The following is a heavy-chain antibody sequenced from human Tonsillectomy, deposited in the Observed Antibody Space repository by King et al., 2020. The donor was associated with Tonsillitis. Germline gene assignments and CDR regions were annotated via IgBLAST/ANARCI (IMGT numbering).Heavy chain of an antibody. CDR2: ISGTGTST. D-gene: IGHD4-17*01. J-gene: IGHJ4*02. CDR1: GFTFSSYA. V-gene: IGHV3-23*04. CDR3: AKDGEKRFPPEGYFDY. Sequence: VQLVESGGGLVQPGGSLRLSCAASGFTFSSYAMNWVRQAPGKGLEWVACISGTGTSTYYADSVKGRFIISRDNSKNTRYLQMNSLRAEDTAVYFCAKDGEKRFPPEGYFDYWGQGTLVTVSS.